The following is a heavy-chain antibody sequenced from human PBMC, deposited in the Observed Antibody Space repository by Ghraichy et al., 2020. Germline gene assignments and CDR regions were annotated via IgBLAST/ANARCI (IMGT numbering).Heavy chain of an antibody. J-gene: IGHJ4*02. D-gene: IGHD2/OR15-2a*01. Sequence: DDMGWVRQAPGKGLEGGSVIYSGGSTYYADSVRGRFTISRDNSKNTLYLQMNSLRAEDTAVYYCAGDSTRGAYFDYWGQGTLVTVSS. V-gene: IGHV3-53*01. CDR1: DD. CDR3: AGDSTRGAYFDY. CDR2: IYSGGST.